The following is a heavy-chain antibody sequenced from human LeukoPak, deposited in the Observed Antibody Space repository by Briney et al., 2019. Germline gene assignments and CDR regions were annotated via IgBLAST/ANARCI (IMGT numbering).Heavy chain of an antibody. CDR3: ARYKWNVGGLGFDY. CDR2: ISSSGSTI. CDR1: GFTFSGYS. Sequence: GGSLGLSCAASGFTFSGYSMNWVRQAPGKGLEWVSYISSSGSTIYYADSVKGRFTISRDNAKKSLYLQMNSLRAEDTAVYYCARYKWNVGGLGFDYWGQGTLVTVSS. J-gene: IGHJ4*02. V-gene: IGHV3-48*04. D-gene: IGHD1-20*01.